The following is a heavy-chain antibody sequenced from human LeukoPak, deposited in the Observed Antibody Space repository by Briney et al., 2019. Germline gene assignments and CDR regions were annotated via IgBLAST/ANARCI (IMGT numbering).Heavy chain of an antibody. J-gene: IGHJ5*02. Sequence: ASVKVSCKVSGYTFTELSMHWVRQAPGKGLEWMGGFDPEDGETIYAQKFQGRVTMTEDTSTDTAYMELSSLRSEDTAVYYCATVFGGILLRNNWFDPWGQGTLVTVSS. CDR2: FDPEDGET. V-gene: IGHV1-24*01. CDR3: ATVFGGILLRNNWFDP. D-gene: IGHD2-15*01. CDR1: GYTFTELS.